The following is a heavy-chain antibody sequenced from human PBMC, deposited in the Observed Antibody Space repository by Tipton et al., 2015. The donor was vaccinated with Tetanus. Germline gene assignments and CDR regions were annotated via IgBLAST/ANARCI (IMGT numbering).Heavy chain of an antibody. D-gene: IGHD3-3*01. Sequence: QVQLVQSGPEVKKPGSSVKVSCKTSGGSFSTYITSWVRQAPGQGLEWMGGIIPVFGTITYAQKFQGRLTITADRSTNTAYMELSSLRSDDTAVYYCARSRGGTRVYYAIAFWGQGSLVTVSS. V-gene: IGHV1-69*06. CDR1: GGSFSTYI. J-gene: IGHJ4*02. CDR3: ARSRGGTRVYYAIAF. CDR2: IIPVFGTI.